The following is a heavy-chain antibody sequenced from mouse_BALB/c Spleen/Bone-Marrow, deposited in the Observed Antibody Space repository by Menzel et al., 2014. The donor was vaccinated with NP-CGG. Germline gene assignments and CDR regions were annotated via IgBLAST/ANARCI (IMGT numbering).Heavy chain of an antibody. Sequence: EVQVVESGGDLVKPGGSLKLSCAASGFTFSSYGMSWVRQTPDKSLEWVATISSGGSHTYYPDSVKGRFTISRDNAMNTLYLQMSSLKSEDTAIYYCARRGFDNSYWYFGVWGAGTTVTISS. V-gene: IGHV5-6*01. CDR3: ARRGFDNSYWYFGV. CDR1: GFTFSSYG. J-gene: IGHJ1*01. CDR2: ISSGGSHT.